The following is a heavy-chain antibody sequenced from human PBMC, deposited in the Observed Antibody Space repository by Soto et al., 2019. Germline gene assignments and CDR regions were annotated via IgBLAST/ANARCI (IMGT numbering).Heavy chain of an antibody. CDR2: ISAYNGNT. CDR1: GYTFTSYG. CDR3: ARAEGMITFGGVIPRSTYYMDV. J-gene: IGHJ6*03. V-gene: IGHV1-18*01. D-gene: IGHD3-16*02. Sequence: ASVKVSCKASGYTFTSYGISWVRRAPGQGLEWMGWISAYNGNTNYAQRLQGRVTMTTDTSTSTAYMELRGLRSDDTAVYYCARAEGMITFGGVIPRSTYYMDVWGKGTTVTVSS.